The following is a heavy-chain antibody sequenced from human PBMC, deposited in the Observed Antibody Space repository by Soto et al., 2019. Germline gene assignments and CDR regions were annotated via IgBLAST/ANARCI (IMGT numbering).Heavy chain of an antibody. J-gene: IGHJ4*02. V-gene: IGHV1-3*05. CDR1: GYTFTSYA. Sequence: QVQLVQSGAEEKKPGASVKVSCKASGYTFTSYAMHWVRQAPGQRLEWMGWINGGNGNTKYSQKFQGRVTITRDTSASTAYMELSSLRSEDTAVYYCARSFVVETDFDYWGQGTLVTVSS. D-gene: IGHD2-21*02. CDR3: ARSFVVETDFDY. CDR2: INGGNGNT.